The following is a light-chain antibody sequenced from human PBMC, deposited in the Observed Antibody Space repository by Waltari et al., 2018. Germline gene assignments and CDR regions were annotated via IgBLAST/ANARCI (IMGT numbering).Light chain of an antibody. CDR1: SSDVGGYNY. CDR2: EVT. CDR3: NSYAGRNRLGV. V-gene: IGLV2-8*01. Sequence: QSALTQPPPASGSPGQPVTISCTGTSSDVGGYNYVSWYQQHPGKAPKLIIYEVTKRPSGFPDRFSGSKAGNTASLTVSGLQADDEADYYCNSYAGRNRLGVFGGGTKVTVL. J-gene: IGLJ2*01.